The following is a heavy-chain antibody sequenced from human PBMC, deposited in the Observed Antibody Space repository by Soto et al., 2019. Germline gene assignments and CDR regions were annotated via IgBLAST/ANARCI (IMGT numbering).Heavy chain of an antibody. D-gene: IGHD6-13*01. V-gene: IGHV1-69*12. Sequence: QVQLVQSGAEVKKPGSSVKVSCKASGGTFSSYAISWVRQAPGQGLEWMGGIIPIFGTANYAQKFQGRVTITADESTSTAYMELSSLRSEDTAVYYCARDGXXQXXXXXYXYGMDVWGQGTTVTVSS. CDR1: GGTFSSYA. CDR2: IIPIFGTA. CDR3: ARDGXXQXXXXXYXYGMDV. J-gene: IGHJ6*02.